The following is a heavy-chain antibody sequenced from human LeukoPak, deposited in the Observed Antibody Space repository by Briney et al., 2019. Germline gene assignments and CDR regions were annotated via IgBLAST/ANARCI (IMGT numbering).Heavy chain of an antibody. CDR1: GGSISSSSYY. J-gene: IGHJ4*02. Sequence: PSETLSLTCTVSGGSISSSSYYWGWIRQPPGKGLAWIGSIYYSGSTYYNPSLKSRVTISVDTSKNQFSLKLSSVTAADTAVYYCARVGLHNYGSGSLGYWGQGTLVTVSS. CDR2: IYYSGST. D-gene: IGHD3-10*01. CDR3: ARVGLHNYGSGSLGY. V-gene: IGHV4-39*07.